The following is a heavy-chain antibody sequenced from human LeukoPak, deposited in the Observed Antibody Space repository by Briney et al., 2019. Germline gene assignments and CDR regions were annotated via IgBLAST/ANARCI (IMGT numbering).Heavy chain of an antibody. V-gene: IGHV3-21*01. CDR2: ISSSTNYI. CDR1: GFTFSSYS. J-gene: IGHJ4*02. Sequence: GGSLRLSCAASGFTFSSYSINWVRQAPGKGLEWVSSISSSTNYIYYADSVKGRFTISRDNAKNSLYLQMNSLRAEDTAVYYCARENTQYYFDYWGQGTLVTVSS. CDR3: ARENTQYYFDY.